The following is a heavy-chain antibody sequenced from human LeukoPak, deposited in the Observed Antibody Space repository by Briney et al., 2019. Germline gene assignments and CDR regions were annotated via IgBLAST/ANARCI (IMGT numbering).Heavy chain of an antibody. V-gene: IGHV3-74*01. CDR2: INSDGSST. J-gene: IGHJ6*03. CDR3: ARGYDVGSSSWYALSTYYYYYMDV. D-gene: IGHD6-13*01. CDR1: GFTFSSYW. Sequence: GGSLRLSCAASGFTFSSYWMHWVRQAPGKGLVWVSRINSDGSSTSYADSVKGRFTISRDNAKNTLYLQMNSLRAEDTAVYYRARGYDVGSSSWYALSTYYYYYMDVWGKGTTVTVSS.